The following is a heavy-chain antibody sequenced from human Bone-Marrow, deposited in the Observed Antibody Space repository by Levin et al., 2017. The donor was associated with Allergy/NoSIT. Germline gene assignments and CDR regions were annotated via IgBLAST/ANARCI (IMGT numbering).Heavy chain of an antibody. D-gene: IGHD4-17*01. V-gene: IGHV4-59*01. Sequence: PSETLSLTCSASGDSINSDYWSWIRQPPGKGLEWIGYIWKSANTNYNPSLKSRVTISVDTSKNQFSLKLTSMTAADTAVYYCAKTHDYGVLGWFDPWGPGTLVTVSS. CDR2: IWKSANT. CDR1: GDSINSDY. J-gene: IGHJ5*02. CDR3: AKTHDYGVLGWFDP.